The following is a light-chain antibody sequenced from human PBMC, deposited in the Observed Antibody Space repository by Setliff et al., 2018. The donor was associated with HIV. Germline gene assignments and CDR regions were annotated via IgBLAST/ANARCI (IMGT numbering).Light chain of an antibody. CDR3: SSYTTASTYV. CDR2: EVH. CDR1: SGDVGGYDY. Sequence: QSVLTQPASVSGSPGQSITISCTGTSGDVGGYDYVSWYQQHPGKAPKLMIYEVHYRPSGISNRFSGSKSGNIASLTISGLQADDEADYYCSSYTTASTYVFGTGTKVTV. V-gene: IGLV2-14*01. J-gene: IGLJ1*01.